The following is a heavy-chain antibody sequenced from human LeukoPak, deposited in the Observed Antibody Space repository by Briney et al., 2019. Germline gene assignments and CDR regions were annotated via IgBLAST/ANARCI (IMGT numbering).Heavy chain of an antibody. CDR2: IWSVGNNK. V-gene: IGHV3-33*01. J-gene: IGHJ4*02. Sequence: PGESLRLSCAASGFTFSSYAMHWVRQAPGKGLEWVAIIWSVGNNKCYADSVEGRFTISRDTSKNTLFLQMNSLRAEDTAVYYCARGQPGVAAAGNLDYWGQGTLVTVSS. CDR3: ARGQPGVAAAGNLDY. CDR1: GFTFSSYA. D-gene: IGHD6-13*01.